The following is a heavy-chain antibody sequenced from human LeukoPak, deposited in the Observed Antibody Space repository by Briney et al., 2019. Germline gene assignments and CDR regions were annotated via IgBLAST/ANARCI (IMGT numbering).Heavy chain of an antibody. J-gene: IGHJ3*02. CDR1: GFRFSSYG. CDR3: ARPRGQGGYEHAFDI. D-gene: IGHD5-12*01. Sequence: GGTLRLSCAASGFRFSSYGMSWVRQAPGKGLDWVSSISGSGDSTYYADSVKGQFTISRDNSKNTVYLQMNSLRAEDTAVYYCARPRGQGGYEHAFDIWGQGTMVTVSS. CDR2: ISGSGDST. V-gene: IGHV3-23*01.